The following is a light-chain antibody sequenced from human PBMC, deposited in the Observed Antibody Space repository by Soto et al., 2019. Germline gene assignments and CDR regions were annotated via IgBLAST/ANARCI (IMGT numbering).Light chain of an antibody. CDR3: QYSNRAPLT. V-gene: IGKV1-27*01. J-gene: IGKJ4*01. CDR2: GAY. Sequence: DIQLTQSPSSLSASVGDRVTITCRASQGITTYLAWYQQKPGKVPNLLIYGAYNLYSGVPSRFSGSGSGTHFTLTISGLRPEDVATYYCQYSNRAPLTFGEGTKVEI. CDR1: QGITTY.